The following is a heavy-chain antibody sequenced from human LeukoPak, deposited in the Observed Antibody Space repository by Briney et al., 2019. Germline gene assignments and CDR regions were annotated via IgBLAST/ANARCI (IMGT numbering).Heavy chain of an antibody. J-gene: IGHJ5*02. CDR2: INHSGST. V-gene: IGHV4-34*01. CDR3: ARGKYSSSWYTIWNWFDP. Sequence: SETLSLTCAVYGGSFSGYYWSWIRQPPGKGLEWIGEINHSGSTNYNPSLKSRVTISVDTSKNQFSLKLSSVTAADTAVYYCARGKYSSSWYTIWNWFDPWGQGTLITVSS. CDR1: GGSFSGYY. D-gene: IGHD6-13*01.